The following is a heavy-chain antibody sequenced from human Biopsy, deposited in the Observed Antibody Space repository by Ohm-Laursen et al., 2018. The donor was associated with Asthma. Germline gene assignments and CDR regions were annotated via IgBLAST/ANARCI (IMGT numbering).Heavy chain of an antibody. D-gene: IGHD1-1*01. CDR1: GFSFSNFA. J-gene: IGHJ3*02. Sequence: SLRLSCAASGFSFSNFAIHWVRQAPGKGLEWVGVISKDASTQDYADSVKGRFSMARDNSKNTLDLQMNSLREEDTAVYYCVRDGTDDAFDIWGQGTVVSVSS. V-gene: IGHV3-30*01. CDR2: ISKDASTQ. CDR3: VRDGTDDAFDI.